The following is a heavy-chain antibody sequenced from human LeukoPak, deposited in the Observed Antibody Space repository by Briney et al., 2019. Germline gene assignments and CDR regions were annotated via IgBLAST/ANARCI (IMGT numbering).Heavy chain of an antibody. D-gene: IGHD3-10*01. CDR1: GGSISSSSYY. V-gene: IGHV4-39*01. J-gene: IGHJ4*02. CDR3: ASEWLGESPPDY. Sequence: SETLSLTCTVSGGSISSSSYYWGWIRQPPGKGLEWIGSIYYSGSTYYNPSLKSRVTISVDTSKNQFSLKLSSVTAADTAVYYCASEWLGESPPDYWGQGTLVTVSS. CDR2: IYYSGST.